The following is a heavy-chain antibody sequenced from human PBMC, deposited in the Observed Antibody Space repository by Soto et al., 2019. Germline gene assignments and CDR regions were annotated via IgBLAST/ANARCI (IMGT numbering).Heavy chain of an antibody. D-gene: IGHD6-13*01. Sequence: SETLSLTCTVSGGSISSYYWSWIRQPAGKGLEWIGRIYTSGGTNYNPSLKSRVTMSVDTSKNQFSLKLSSVTAADTAVYYCARDSIAAAGTDYFYGMDVWGQGTTVTVSS. V-gene: IGHV4-4*07. CDR1: GGSISSYY. J-gene: IGHJ6*02. CDR2: IYTSGGT. CDR3: ARDSIAAAGTDYFYGMDV.